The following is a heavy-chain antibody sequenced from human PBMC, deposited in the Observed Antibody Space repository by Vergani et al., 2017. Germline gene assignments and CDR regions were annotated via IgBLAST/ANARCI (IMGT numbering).Heavy chain of an antibody. J-gene: IGHJ6*02. V-gene: IGHV1-18*01. CDR1: GYTFTSYG. CDR3: ARDLARADCSSTSCYTGDYYYYGMDV. D-gene: IGHD2-2*02. Sequence: QVQLVQSGAEVKKPGASVKVSCKASGYTFTSYGISWVRQAPGQGLEWMGWISAYNGNTNYAQKLQGRVTMTTDTSTSTAYMELRSLRSDDTAVYYWARDLARADCSSTSCYTGDYYYYGMDVWGQGTTVTVSS. CDR2: ISAYNGNT.